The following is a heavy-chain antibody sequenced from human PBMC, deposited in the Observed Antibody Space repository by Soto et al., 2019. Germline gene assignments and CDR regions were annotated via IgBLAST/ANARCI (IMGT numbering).Heavy chain of an antibody. D-gene: IGHD3-22*01. J-gene: IGHJ4*02. CDR2: TRNKANSYTT. V-gene: IGHV3-72*01. Sequence: EVQLVESGGGLVQPGGSLRVSCAASGFTLSDHYIDWVRQAPGKGLEWVGRTRNKANSYTTEYAASVKGRFTISRDDSKTSLFLQMNSLKTEDTAVYYCVRLGYFDSRGHYLDYWGQGTLVTVSS. CDR3: VRLGYFDSRGHYLDY. CDR1: GFTLSDHY.